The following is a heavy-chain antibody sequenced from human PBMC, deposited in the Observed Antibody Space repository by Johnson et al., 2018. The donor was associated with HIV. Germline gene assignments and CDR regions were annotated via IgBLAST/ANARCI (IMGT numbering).Heavy chain of an antibody. J-gene: IGHJ3*02. CDR1: GFTVSSNY. CDR2: IYSGGST. CDR3: ARGGWGDAFDI. V-gene: IGHV3-66*01. Sequence: VQFVESGGGLVQPGGSLRLSCAASGFTVSSNYMSWVRQAPGKGLEWVSVIYSGGSTYYADSVKGRFTISRDNAKNSLYLQMNSLRAEDTAVYYCARGGWGDAFDIWGQGTEVTVSS. D-gene: IGHD3-16*01.